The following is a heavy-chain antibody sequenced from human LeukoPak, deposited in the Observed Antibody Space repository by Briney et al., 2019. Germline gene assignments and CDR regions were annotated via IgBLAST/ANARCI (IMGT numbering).Heavy chain of an antibody. CDR1: GFTFSSYA. CDR2: ISGGGGSK. D-gene: IGHD3-3*01. Sequence: GGSLRLSCAASGFTFSSYAMSWVRQAPGKGLEWVSAISGGGGSKYYADSAKGRFTISRDNSKNTVYLQMNSLRAEDTAVYYCAKVNYYDFWSGYANWFDPWGQGTLVTVSS. V-gene: IGHV3-23*01. J-gene: IGHJ5*02. CDR3: AKVNYYDFWSGYANWFDP.